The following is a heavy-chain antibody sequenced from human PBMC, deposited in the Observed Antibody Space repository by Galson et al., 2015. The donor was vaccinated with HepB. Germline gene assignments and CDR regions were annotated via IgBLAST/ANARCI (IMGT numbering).Heavy chain of an antibody. V-gene: IGHV3-15*01. CDR2: IKSKSDGGTT. D-gene: IGHD1-26*01. CDR3: TTLYSGSYYLRDYFYMDV. CDR1: GFTFSNAW. J-gene: IGHJ6*03. Sequence: SLRLSCAASGFTFSNAWMSWVRQAPGKGLEWVGRIKSKSDGGTTDHAAPVKGRFTTSRDDSKRILYLQMNSLKTEDSAVYYCTTLYSGSYYLRDYFYMDVWGKGTTVTVSS.